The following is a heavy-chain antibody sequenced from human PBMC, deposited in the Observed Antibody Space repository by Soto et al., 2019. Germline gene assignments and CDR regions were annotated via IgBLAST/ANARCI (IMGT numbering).Heavy chain of an antibody. CDR3: AKDKSSSWYYFDY. CDR1: GFTFSSYG. Sequence: GGSLRLSCAASGFTFSSYGMHWVRQAPGKGLEWVAVISYDGSNKYYADSVKGRFTISRDNSKNTLYLQMNSLRAEDTAVYYCAKDKSSSWYYFDYWGQGTLVTVSS. J-gene: IGHJ4*02. V-gene: IGHV3-30*18. CDR2: ISYDGSNK. D-gene: IGHD6-13*01.